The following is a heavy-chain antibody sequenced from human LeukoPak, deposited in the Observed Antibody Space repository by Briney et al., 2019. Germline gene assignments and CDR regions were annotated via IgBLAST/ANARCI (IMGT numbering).Heavy chain of an antibody. Sequence: GGSLKISCQGPGYIFINYWIGWVRQMPGKGLGWMGVIYSGDSDTRYTPSFQGQVTISTHKSISTAYLQWSSLKASDTAMYYCARLKTGYSGDKSGHYYYIDVWGKDTALTVSS. CDR2: IYSGDSDT. V-gene: IGHV5-51*01. D-gene: IGHD5-12*01. J-gene: IGHJ6*03. CDR3: ARLKTGYSGDKSGHYYYIDV. CDR1: GYIFINYW.